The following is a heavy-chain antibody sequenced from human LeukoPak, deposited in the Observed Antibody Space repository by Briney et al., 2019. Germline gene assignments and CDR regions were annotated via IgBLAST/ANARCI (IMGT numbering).Heavy chain of an antibody. Sequence: GGSLRLSCAASGFTFSSYAMHWVRQAPGKGLEWVAVISYDGSNKYYADSVKGRFTISRDNSKNTLYLQMNSLRGEDTALYYCVKNPSGWYYFDYWGQGTLVTVSS. J-gene: IGHJ4*02. CDR1: GFTFSSYA. CDR2: ISYDGSNK. V-gene: IGHV3-30-3*01. D-gene: IGHD6-19*01. CDR3: VKNPSGWYYFDY.